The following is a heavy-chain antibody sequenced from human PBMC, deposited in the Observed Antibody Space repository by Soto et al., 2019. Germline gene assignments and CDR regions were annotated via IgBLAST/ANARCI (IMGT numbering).Heavy chain of an antibody. CDR2: FYHSGRT. J-gene: IGHJ4*02. CDR3: VGFAVGQWLVTD. V-gene: IGHV4-4*02. CDR1: GGTISGSDS. D-gene: IGHD6-19*01. Sequence: QVQLQESGPGLVKPSWTLTLTCAVSGGTISGSDSWSWVLQPPGTGLGWIGEFYHSGRTNYNPALKSRVTRAVDKSKHQCSLKLSSVTAAETAVYYCVGFAVGQWLVTDWGQGTLGTVYS.